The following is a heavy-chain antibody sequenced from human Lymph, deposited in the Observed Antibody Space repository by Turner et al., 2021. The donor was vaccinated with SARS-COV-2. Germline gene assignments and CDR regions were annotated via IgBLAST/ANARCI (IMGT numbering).Heavy chain of an antibody. D-gene: IGHD6-19*01. CDR2: ISVYNGNT. CDR3: ARFTASIEVTGRYFDY. J-gene: IGHJ4*02. Sequence: QFQLVQSGAEVKKHGASVKVSCKASGYTFTSYGISWVRQAPGQGLEWTGWISVYNGNTNYAQKLQGRVTMTTDTSTSTAYMELRSLRSDDTAVYYCARFTASIEVTGRYFDYWGQGTLVTVSS. V-gene: IGHV1-18*01. CDR1: GYTFTSYG.